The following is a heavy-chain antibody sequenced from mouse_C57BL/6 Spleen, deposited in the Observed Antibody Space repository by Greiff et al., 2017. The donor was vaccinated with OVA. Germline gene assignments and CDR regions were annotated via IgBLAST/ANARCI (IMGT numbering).Heavy chain of an antibody. Sequence: VQLQQPGAELVRPGSSVKLSCKASGYTFTSYWMHWVKQRPIQGLEWIGNIDPSDSATHYNQKFKDKATLTVDKSSSTAYMQLSSLTSEDSAVYYCALTSFDYWGQGTTLTVSS. CDR1: GYTFTSYW. D-gene: IGHD4-1*01. J-gene: IGHJ2*01. V-gene: IGHV1-52*01. CDR2: IDPSDSAT. CDR3: ALTSFDY.